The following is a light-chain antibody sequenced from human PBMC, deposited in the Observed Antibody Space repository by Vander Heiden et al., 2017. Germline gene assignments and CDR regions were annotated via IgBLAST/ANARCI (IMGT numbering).Light chain of an antibody. V-gene: IGLV2-11*01. CDR3: CSYAGSYTWV. J-gene: IGLJ3*02. Sequence: QSALTQPRSVTGSPGQSVTISCSGTSSDVGAYDYVSWYQQPPGKAPKLLIYDVTKWPSGVPDRFSGSKSGNTATLTISGLLTEDEADYYCCSYAGSYTWVFGGGTKVTVL. CDR1: SSDVGAYDY. CDR2: DVT.